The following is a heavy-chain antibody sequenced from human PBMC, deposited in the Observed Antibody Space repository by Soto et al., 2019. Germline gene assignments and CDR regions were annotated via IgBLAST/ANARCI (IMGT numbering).Heavy chain of an antibody. CDR1: GGSFSGYY. Sequence: SETLSLTCAVYGGSFSGYYWSWIRQPPGKGLEWIGEINHSGSTNYNPSLKSRVTISVDTSKNQFSLKLSSVTAADTAVYYCASISPGIKQVFDYWGQGTLVTVSS. CDR2: INHSGST. J-gene: IGHJ4*02. D-gene: IGHD6-13*01. CDR3: ASISPGIKQVFDY. V-gene: IGHV4-34*01.